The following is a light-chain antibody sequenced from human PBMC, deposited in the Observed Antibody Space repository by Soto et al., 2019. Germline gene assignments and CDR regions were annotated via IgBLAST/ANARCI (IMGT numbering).Light chain of an antibody. CDR1: SSDIGDYNY. V-gene: IGLV2-14*01. J-gene: IGLJ1*01. CDR2: GVN. Sequence: QSALTQPASVSGSPGQSITISCTGTSSDIGDYNYVSWYQQRPEKAPELMISGVNNRPPGVSNRFSGSKSGNTASLTISGLQAEDEADYYCSSYTSSITYVFRTGTKLTVL. CDR3: SSYTSSITYV.